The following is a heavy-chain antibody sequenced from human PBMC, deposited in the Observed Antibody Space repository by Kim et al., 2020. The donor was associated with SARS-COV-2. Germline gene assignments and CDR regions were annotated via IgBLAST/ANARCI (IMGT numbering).Heavy chain of an antibody. J-gene: IGHJ4*02. CDR2: ISSSGSTI. Sequence: GGSLRLSCAASGFTFSSYEMNWVRQAPGKGLEWVSHISSSGSTIYYADSVKGRFTISRDNAKNSLYLQMNSLRAEDTAVYYCARDSGLYSYGYYFDYWGQGTLVTVSS. CDR1: GFTFSSYE. V-gene: IGHV3-48*03. D-gene: IGHD5-18*01. CDR3: ARDSGLYSYGYYFDY.